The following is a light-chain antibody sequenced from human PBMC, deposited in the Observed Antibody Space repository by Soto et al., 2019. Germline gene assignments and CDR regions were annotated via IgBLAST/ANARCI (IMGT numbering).Light chain of an antibody. CDR3: TSYAGGNILV. CDR2: EVR. J-gene: IGLJ2*01. V-gene: IGLV2-8*01. CDR1: SSDIGSYNF. Sequence: QSVLTQPPSASGSPGQSVTISCTGTSSDIGSYNFVSWYQQHPGKAPKVMLYEVRKRPSGVPDRFSGSKSGNTASLTVSGLQADDEADHYCTSYAGGNILVFGGGTKLTVL.